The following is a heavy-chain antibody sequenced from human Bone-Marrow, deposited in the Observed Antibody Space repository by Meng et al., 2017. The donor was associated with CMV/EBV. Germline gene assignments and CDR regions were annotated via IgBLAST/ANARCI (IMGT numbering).Heavy chain of an antibody. CDR3: ASSLGSSCWPYYYYGMDV. V-gene: IGHV1-69*10. J-gene: IGHJ6*02. CDR1: GGTFSSYA. CDR2: IIPILGIA. Sequence: SVKVSCKASGGTFSSYAISWVRQAPGQGLEWMGGIIPILGIANYAQKFQGRVTITADKSTSTAYMELSSLRSEDTAVYYCASSLGSSCWPYYYYGMDVWGQGTTVTVSS. D-gene: IGHD6-19*01.